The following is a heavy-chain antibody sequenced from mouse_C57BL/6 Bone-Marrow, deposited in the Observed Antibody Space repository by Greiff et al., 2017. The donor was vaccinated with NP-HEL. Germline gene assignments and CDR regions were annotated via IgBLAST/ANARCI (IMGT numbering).Heavy chain of an antibody. J-gene: IGHJ3*01. D-gene: IGHD2-1*01. Sequence: EVQLVESGGGLVQPGGSLKLSCAASGFTFSDYYMYWVRQTPEKRLEWVAYISNGGGSTYYPDTVKGRFTISRDNAKNTLYLQMSRLKSEDTAMYYCATLNYVWFAYWGQGTLVTVSA. CDR1: GFTFSDYY. CDR2: ISNGGGST. CDR3: ATLNYVWFAY. V-gene: IGHV5-12*01.